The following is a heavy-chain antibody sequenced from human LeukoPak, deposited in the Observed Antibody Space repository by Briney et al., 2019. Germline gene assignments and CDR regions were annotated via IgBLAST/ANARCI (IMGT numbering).Heavy chain of an antibody. CDR1: GGTFSSYA. J-gene: IGHJ4*02. D-gene: IGHD5-24*01. CDR3: ARDRDGYNLHFDY. CDR2: IIPILGIA. V-gene: IGHV1-69*04. Sequence: ASVKVSCKASGGTFSSYAISWVRQAPGQGLEWMGRIIPILGIANYAQKFQGRVTITADKSTSTAYMELSSLRSEDTAVYYSARDRDGYNLHFDYWGQGTLVTVSS.